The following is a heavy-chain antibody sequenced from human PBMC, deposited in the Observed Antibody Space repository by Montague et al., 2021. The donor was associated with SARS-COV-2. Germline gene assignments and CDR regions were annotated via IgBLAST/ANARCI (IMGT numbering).Heavy chain of an antibody. CDR1: GFSLATRGMA. CDR2: ISWNDIE. CDR3: AHRPFIDVLIGAESDAFDV. Sequence: PALVKPTQTLTLTCTFSGFSLATRGMAVGWVRQPPGKGLEWLALISWNDIERYSLSLRSRLTITKDPSKNQVVLTLANMGPVDTATYYCAHRPFIDVLIGAESDAFDVWGPGTRVTVSS. V-gene: IGHV2-5*01. D-gene: IGHD3-10*01. J-gene: IGHJ3*01.